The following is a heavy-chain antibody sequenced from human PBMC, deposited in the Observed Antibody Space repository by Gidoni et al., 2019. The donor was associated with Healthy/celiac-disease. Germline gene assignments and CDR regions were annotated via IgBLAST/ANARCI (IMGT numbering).Heavy chain of an antibody. V-gene: IGHV6-1*01. CDR1: GDRVSSNSAA. CDR3: ARGTGTTPELYYYYYGMDV. D-gene: IGHD1-1*01. Sequence: QVQLQQSGPGLVKPSQTLSLTCAISGDRVSSNSAASNWIRQSPSRGLEWLGRTYYRSKWYNDYAVSVKSRITINPDTSKNQFSLQLNSVTPEDTAVYYCARGTGTTPELYYYYYGMDVWGQGTTVTVSS. J-gene: IGHJ6*02. CDR2: TYYRSKWYN.